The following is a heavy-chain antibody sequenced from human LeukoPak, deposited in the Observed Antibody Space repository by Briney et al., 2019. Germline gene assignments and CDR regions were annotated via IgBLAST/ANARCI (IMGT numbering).Heavy chain of an antibody. CDR1: GGSISSSTYY. V-gene: IGHV4-39*01. D-gene: IGHD3-22*01. Sequence: PSETLSLTCTVSGGSISSSTYYWGWIRQPPGKGLEWIGSITYSGSTYYNPSLKSRVTISVDTSKNQFSLKLSSVTAADTAVYYCARHYYDRVDYWGQGTLVTVSS. J-gene: IGHJ4*02. CDR3: ARHYYDRVDY. CDR2: ITYSGST.